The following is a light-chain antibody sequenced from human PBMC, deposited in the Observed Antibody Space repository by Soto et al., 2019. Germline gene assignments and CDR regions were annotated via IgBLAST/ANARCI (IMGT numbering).Light chain of an antibody. V-gene: IGLV1-47*01. J-gene: IGLJ3*02. Sequence: QPVLTQPPSLSGTPGQTVTISCIGSSANIGSAIVHWYQQIPGTAPKHLIYMNNQRPSEVPDRSSGSKSGTSASLVITWLRPEDEADYYCVPRDDHRSPRVFGGGNKLTVL. CDR3: VPRDDHRSPRV. CDR2: MNN. CDR1: SANIGSAI.